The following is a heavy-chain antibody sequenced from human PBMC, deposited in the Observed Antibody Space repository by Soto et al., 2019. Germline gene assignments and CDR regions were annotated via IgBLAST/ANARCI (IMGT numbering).Heavy chain of an antibody. Sequence: GGSLILSCAASGFTFSADTMHWVRQAPGKGLEWVSYISNSGSSIWYADSVKGRFTISRDNVKNSLYLQMNSLRAEDTAVYYCARDYLWAFDIWGQGTMVTVS. V-gene: IGHV3-48*01. CDR3: ARDYLWAFDI. J-gene: IGHJ3*02. CDR2: ISNSGSSI. CDR1: GFTFSADT.